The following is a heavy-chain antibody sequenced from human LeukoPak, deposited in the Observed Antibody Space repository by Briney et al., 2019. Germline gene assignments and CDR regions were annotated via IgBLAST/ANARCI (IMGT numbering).Heavy chain of an antibody. CDR2: INHSGST. CDR3: ARVLEGSSGQHWYFDL. CDR1: GGSFSGYY. Sequence: SETLSLTCAVYGGSFSGYYWSWIRQPPGKGLEWIGEINHSGSTNYNPSLKSRVTISVDTSKKQFSLKLSSVTAADTAVYYCARVLEGSSGQHWYFDLWRRGTLVTVSS. J-gene: IGHJ2*01. D-gene: IGHD6-19*01. V-gene: IGHV4-34*01.